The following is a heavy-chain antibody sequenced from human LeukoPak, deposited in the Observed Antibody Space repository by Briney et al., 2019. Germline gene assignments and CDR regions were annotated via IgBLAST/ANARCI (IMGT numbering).Heavy chain of an antibody. Sequence: PGGSLRLSCAASGFTFSTNGMNWVRQGPGKGLECVSYISSSSIYAHYLDSVKGRFSISRDNANNLLYLKMTSLRAEDTAVYYCAREPYDSSGNYPRDFDYWGQGTLVTVSS. V-gene: IGHV3-21*01. D-gene: IGHD3-22*01. CDR2: ISSSSIYA. CDR1: GFTFSTNG. J-gene: IGHJ4*02. CDR3: AREPYDSSGNYPRDFDY.